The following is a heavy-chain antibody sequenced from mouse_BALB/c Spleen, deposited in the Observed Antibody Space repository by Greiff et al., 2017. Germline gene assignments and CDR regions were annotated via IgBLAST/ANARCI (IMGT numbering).Heavy chain of an antibody. Sequence: VQLKQSGPELEKPGASVKISCKASGYSFTGYNMNWVKQSYGTSLEWIGNIDPYSGGTSSNQKFKGKATFTVDKSSSPAYMQLKSLTSEDSAVYYCARSVTTEVAWYFDVWGEGTTVTVSS. D-gene: IGHD1-1*01. CDR2: IDPYSGGT. CDR1: GYSFTGYN. CDR3: ARSVTTEVAWYFDV. V-gene: IGHV1S135*01. J-gene: IGHJ1*01.